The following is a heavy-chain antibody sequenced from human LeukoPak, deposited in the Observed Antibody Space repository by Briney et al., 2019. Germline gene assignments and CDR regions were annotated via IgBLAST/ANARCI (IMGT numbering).Heavy chain of an antibody. CDR1: GGSFSGYY. V-gene: IGHV4-34*01. D-gene: IGHD3-16*02. J-gene: IGHJ4*02. CDR2: INHSGST. CDR3: ARRYYDYVWGSYRSRGNSFDY. Sequence: SETLSLTCAVYGGSFSGYYWSWIRQPPGKGLEWIGEINHSGSTNYNPSLKSRVTIPVDTSKNQFSLKLSSVTAADTAVYYCARRYYDYVWGSYRSRGNSFDYWGQGTLVTVSS.